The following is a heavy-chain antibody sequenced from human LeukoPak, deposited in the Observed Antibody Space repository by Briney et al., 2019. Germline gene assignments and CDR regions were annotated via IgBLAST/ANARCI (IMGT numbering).Heavy chain of an antibody. Sequence: ASVKVSCKASGGTFSNYAISWVRQAPGQGLEWMGGIIPIFGSTNYAQKFQGRVTITADKSTTTVYMELSSLRSEDTAVYYCGGAYYYDSSGYSPSDYWGQGTLVTVSS. J-gene: IGHJ4*02. V-gene: IGHV1-69*06. CDR3: GGAYYYDSSGYSPSDY. CDR1: GGTFSNYA. D-gene: IGHD3-22*01. CDR2: IIPIFGST.